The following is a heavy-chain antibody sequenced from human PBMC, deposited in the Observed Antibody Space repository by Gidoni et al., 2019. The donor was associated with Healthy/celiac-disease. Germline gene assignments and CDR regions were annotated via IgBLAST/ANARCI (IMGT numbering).Heavy chain of an antibody. CDR1: GFAFDDYA. D-gene: IGHD5-18*01. CDR3: AKSLTRRGYGLDY. V-gene: IGHV3-9*01. CDR2: ISWNSGSI. Sequence: EVQLVESGVGLVQPGRSLRLSCAGSGFAFDDYAMPWVRQAPGKGLGLVSGISWNSGSIGYADSVKGRFTISRDNAKNSLYLQMNSLRAEDTALYYCAKSLTRRGYGLDYWGQGTLVTVSS. J-gene: IGHJ4*02.